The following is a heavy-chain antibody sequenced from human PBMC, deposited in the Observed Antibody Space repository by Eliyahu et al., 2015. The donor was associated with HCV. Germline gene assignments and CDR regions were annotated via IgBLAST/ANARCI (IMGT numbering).Heavy chain of an antibody. D-gene: IGHD3-10*01. J-gene: IGHJ4*02. CDR1: GFSFTTG. CDR2: VTGPGDNT. CDR3: AKGGAGTHYSN. Sequence: EVQLLESGGGLVQPGGSLRLSCAASGFSFTTGMPWVRQAPGKGLEWVSTVTGPGDNTYYADSVKGRFSISRDNSKNRLYLQMNSLRAEDTAVYYCAKGGAGTHYSNWGQGTLVTVSS. V-gene: IGHV3-23*01.